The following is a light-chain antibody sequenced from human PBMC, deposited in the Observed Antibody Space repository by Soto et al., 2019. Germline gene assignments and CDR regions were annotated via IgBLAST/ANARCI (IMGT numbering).Light chain of an antibody. CDR2: GAS. CDR1: QSVSSN. Sequence: EIVMTQSPATLSVSPGERATLSCRASQSVSSNLAWYQQKPGQAPRLLIYGASTRATGITARFSDSGSGTEFTLNITSLQSEDFAVYYCQQYNNWPRPFGGGTKVEIK. J-gene: IGKJ4*01. CDR3: QQYNNWPRP. V-gene: IGKV3-15*01.